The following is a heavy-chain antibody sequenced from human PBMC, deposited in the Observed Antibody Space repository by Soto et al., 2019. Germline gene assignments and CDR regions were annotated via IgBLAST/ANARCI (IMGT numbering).Heavy chain of an antibody. CDR2: ISGSGGTT. Sequence: EVQLLESGGGLVQPGGSLRLSCAASGFTFSSYAMSWVRQAPGKGLEWVSAISGSGGTTYYADSVKGRFTFARDNAKNTLYLQMSSLRAEDTAVYYCAKTATGRFRAFDTWCQGTMVTVSS. CDR1: GFTFSSYA. V-gene: IGHV3-23*01. D-gene: IGHD1-26*01. J-gene: IGHJ3*02. CDR3: AKTATGRFRAFDT.